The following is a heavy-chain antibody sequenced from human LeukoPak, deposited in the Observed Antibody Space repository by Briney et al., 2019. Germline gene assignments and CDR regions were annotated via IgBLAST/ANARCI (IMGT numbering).Heavy chain of an antibody. V-gene: IGHV3-53*01. J-gene: IGHJ4*02. Sequence: GGSLRLSCAASGFTVGSNYMSWVRQAPGKGLEWVSVIYSGGSTYYADSVKGRFTISRDNSKNTLYLQMNSLRAEDTAVYYCARTIDDFWSGYYPLDWGQGTLVTVSS. D-gene: IGHD3-3*01. CDR1: GFTVGSNY. CDR3: ARTIDDFWSGYYPLD. CDR2: IYSGGST.